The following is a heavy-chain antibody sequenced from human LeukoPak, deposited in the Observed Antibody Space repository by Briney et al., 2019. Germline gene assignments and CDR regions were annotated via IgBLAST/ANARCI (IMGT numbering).Heavy chain of an antibody. Sequence: GGSLRLSCAASGFTFSSYAMHWVRQAPGKGLEWVAVISYDGGNKYYADSVKGRFTISRDNSKNTLYLQMNSLRAEDTAVYYCARDLANYYFDYWGQGTLVTVSS. J-gene: IGHJ4*02. CDR3: ARDLANYYFDY. CDR2: ISYDGGNK. V-gene: IGHV3-30-3*01. CDR1: GFTFSSYA. D-gene: IGHD5-24*01.